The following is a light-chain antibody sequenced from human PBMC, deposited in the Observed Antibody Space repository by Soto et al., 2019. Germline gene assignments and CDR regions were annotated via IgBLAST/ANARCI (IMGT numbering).Light chain of an antibody. Sequence: QSVLTQPASVSGSPGQSITISCTGTSRDVGGYNYVAWYQQHPDRAPKVMIYEVSNWPSGVSNRFSGSKSGNTASLTISGLQAEDEADYYCSSFASSSTLVVFGTGTKLTVL. CDR1: SRDVGGYNY. CDR2: EVS. J-gene: IGLJ1*01. V-gene: IGLV2-14*01. CDR3: SSFASSSTLVV.